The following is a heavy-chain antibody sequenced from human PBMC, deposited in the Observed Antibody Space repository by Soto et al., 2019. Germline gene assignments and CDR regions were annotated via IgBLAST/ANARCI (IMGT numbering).Heavy chain of an antibody. Sequence: PSETLSLTCAVSGGSIISSHWWSWLRQPPGKGLEWIGEIYHSGSINYNPSLRGRVTISVDTSNNQLSLKLRSVTAADTAVYYCARHDGFSSGWIFDYWGHGTLVTVSS. CDR2: IYHSGSI. D-gene: IGHD6-19*01. J-gene: IGHJ4*01. CDR1: GGSIISSHW. V-gene: IGHV4-4*02. CDR3: ARHDGFSSGWIFDY.